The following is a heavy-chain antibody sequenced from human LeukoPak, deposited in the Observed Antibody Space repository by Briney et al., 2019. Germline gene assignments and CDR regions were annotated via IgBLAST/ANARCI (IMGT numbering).Heavy chain of an antibody. CDR2: ISSSSSYI. CDR3: ARDRQRLADFDY. Sequence: GGSLRLSCAASGFTFSSYSMNWVRQAPGKGLEWVSSISSSSSYIYYADSVTGRFTISRDNAKNSLYLQMNSLRAEDTAVYYCARDRQRLADFDYWGQGTLVTVSS. CDR1: GFTFSSYS. J-gene: IGHJ4*02. D-gene: IGHD6-25*01. V-gene: IGHV3-21*01.